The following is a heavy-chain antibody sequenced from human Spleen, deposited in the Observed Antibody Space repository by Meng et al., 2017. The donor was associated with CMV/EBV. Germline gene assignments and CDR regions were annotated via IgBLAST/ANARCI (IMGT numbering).Heavy chain of an antibody. V-gene: IGHV3-7*01. CDR2: IKEDGSEK. D-gene: IGHD6-13*01. Sequence: GESLKISCAASGFTFSNSWMSWVRQAPANGLEWVATIKEDGSEKYYVDSVKGRFTISRDNAKNSLYLQMNSLRAEDTAVYYCARVRAAAGSDDYWGQGTLVTVSS. J-gene: IGHJ4*02. CDR3: ARVRAAAGSDDY. CDR1: GFTFSNSW.